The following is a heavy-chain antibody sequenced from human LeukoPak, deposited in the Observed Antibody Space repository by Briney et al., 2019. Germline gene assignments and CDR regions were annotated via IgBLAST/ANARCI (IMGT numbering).Heavy chain of an antibody. Sequence: PGGSLRLSCAASGFTVSSNYMSWVRQAPRKGREWVSVIYSGGSTYYADSVKGRFTISRDNSKNTLYLQMNSLRAEDTAVYYCARGYSYGLFSYAFDIWGQGTMVTVSS. CDR1: GFTVSSNY. CDR3: ARGYSYGLFSYAFDI. V-gene: IGHV3-53*01. D-gene: IGHD5-18*01. J-gene: IGHJ3*02. CDR2: IYSGGST.